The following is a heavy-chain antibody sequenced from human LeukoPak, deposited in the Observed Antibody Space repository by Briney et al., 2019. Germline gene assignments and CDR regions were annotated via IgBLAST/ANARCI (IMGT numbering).Heavy chain of an antibody. CDR3: AKDGDSSGYYPYYFDY. J-gene: IGHJ4*02. V-gene: IGHV3-23*01. CDR2: ISGSGGST. CDR1: GFTFSSYA. Sequence: GGSLRLSCAASGFTFSSYAMSWVRQAPGKGLEWVSAISGSGGSTYYADSMKGRFTISRDNSKNTLYLQMNSLRAEDTAVYYCAKDGDSSGYYPYYFDYWGQGTLVTVSS. D-gene: IGHD3-22*01.